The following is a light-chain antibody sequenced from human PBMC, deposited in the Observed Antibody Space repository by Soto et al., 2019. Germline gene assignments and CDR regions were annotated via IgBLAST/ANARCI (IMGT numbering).Light chain of an antibody. CDR3: QHYNSYSEA. CDR2: AAS. J-gene: IGKJ1*01. CDR1: QGITNW. V-gene: IGKV1D-16*01. Sequence: DIQMTQSPSSVSASVGDRVTITCRASQGITNWLAWYQQKPGKATKLLIYAASSLQSGVPSRVSGSGSGTEVTLTISSLQPDDFATYYCQHYNSYSEAFGQGTKVDIK.